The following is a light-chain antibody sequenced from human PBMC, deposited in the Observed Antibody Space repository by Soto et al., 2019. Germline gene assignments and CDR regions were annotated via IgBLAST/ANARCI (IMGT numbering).Light chain of an antibody. J-gene: IGLJ3*02. CDR2: DDS. V-gene: IGLV3-21*02. CDR3: QVWDSRGWV. Sequence: SYELTQPPSVSVAPGQTARITCGGNNIGSKSGHWYQQKPGQAPVLVVYDDSDRPSGITERFSGSNSGNTATLTISRVEAGDEADYYCQVWDSRGWVFGGGTKLTVL. CDR1: NIGSKS.